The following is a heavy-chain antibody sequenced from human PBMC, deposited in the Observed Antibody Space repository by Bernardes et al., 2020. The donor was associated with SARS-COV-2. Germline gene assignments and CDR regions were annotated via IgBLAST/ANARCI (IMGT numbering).Heavy chain of an antibody. Sequence: VKVSCKASGDTFSNFGIIWVRQAPGRGLEWLGWISTYNGNTNYAQKLQGRVTMTTDTSTSTAYMELRSLRSDDTAVYYCARDLYSDYMGDYWGQGTLVTVSS. J-gene: IGHJ4*02. CDR1: GDTFSNFG. CDR3: ARDLYSDYMGDY. V-gene: IGHV1-18*01. CDR2: ISTYNGNT. D-gene: IGHD5-12*01.